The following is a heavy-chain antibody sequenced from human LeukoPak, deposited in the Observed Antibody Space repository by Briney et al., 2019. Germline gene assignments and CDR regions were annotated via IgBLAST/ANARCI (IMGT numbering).Heavy chain of an antibody. Sequence: GGSLRLSCAASGFTFSSYAMSWVRQAPGKGLEWVSAISGSGGSTYYADSVKGRFTISRDNSKNTLYLQMNSLRAEDTAVYYCAKDPHSSGYCIRWFDPWGQGTLVTVSS. CDR3: AKDPHSSGYCIRWFDP. V-gene: IGHV3-23*01. CDR1: GFTFSSYA. J-gene: IGHJ5*02. D-gene: IGHD3-22*01. CDR2: ISGSGGST.